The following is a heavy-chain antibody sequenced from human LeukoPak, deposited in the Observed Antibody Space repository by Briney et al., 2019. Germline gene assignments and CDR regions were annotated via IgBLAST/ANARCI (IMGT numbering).Heavy chain of an antibody. CDR2: VDPEDGET. Sequence: ASVKVSXKVSGYTFTDYYMHWVQQAPGKGLEWMGLVDPEDGETIYAEKFQGRVTITADTSTDTAYMDLSSLRSEDTAVYYCATGPGTYCGGDCYSTLDYWGQGTLVTVSS. CDR1: GYTFTDYY. J-gene: IGHJ4*02. CDR3: ATGPGTYCGGDCYSTLDY. V-gene: IGHV1-69-2*01. D-gene: IGHD2-21*01.